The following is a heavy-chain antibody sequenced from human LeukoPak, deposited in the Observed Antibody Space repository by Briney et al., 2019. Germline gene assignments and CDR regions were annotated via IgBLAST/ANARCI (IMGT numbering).Heavy chain of an antibody. Sequence: SETLSLTCTVSGGSISSSSYYWGWIRQPPGKGLEWIGSIYYSGSTYYNPSLKSRVTISVDTSKNQFSLKLSSVTAADTAVYSCARGVDCISTSCYTRAFDIWGQGTMVTVSS. CDR3: ARGVDCISTSCYTRAFDI. D-gene: IGHD2-2*02. CDR2: IYYSGST. V-gene: IGHV4-39*01. J-gene: IGHJ3*02. CDR1: GGSISSSSYY.